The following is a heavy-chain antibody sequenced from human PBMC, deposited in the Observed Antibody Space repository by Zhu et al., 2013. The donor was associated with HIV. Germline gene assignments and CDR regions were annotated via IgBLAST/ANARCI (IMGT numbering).Heavy chain of an antibody. V-gene: IGHV1-2*02. CDR1: GYTLIDLA. CDR2: INPKSGGT. J-gene: IGHJ4*02. CDR3: ARDPLRLFDYNEGYFDQ. D-gene: IGHD4-4*01. Sequence: QLIQSKSEVKRPGASVKVSCKVTGYTLIDLAIHWVRQTPGQRPEWMGWINPKSGGTDIARKFDDRLTMTRDTSINTAYMEFTRLKPDDTAVYYCARDPLRLFDYNEGYFDQWGQGTLITVSS.